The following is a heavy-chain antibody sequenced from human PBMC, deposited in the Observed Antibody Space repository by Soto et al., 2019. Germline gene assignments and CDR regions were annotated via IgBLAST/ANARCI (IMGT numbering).Heavy chain of an antibody. D-gene: IGHD3-10*01. CDR3: ARDLSTGSGSLLGY. CDR1: GFTFSSYG. CDR2: IWYDGSNK. V-gene: IGHV3-33*01. Sequence: GGSLRLSCAASGFTFSSYGMHWVRQAPGKGLEWVAVIWYDGSNKYYADSVKGRFTISRDNSKNTLYLQMNSLRAEDTAVYYCARDLSTGSGSLLGYWGQGTLVTVSS. J-gene: IGHJ4*02.